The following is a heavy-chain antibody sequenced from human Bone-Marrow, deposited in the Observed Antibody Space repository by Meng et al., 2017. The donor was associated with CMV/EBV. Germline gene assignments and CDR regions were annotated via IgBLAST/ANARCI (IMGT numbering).Heavy chain of an antibody. J-gene: IGHJ6*02. CDR3: ARGDPGWGSSSWFYYYYGMDV. Sequence: ASVKVSCKASGYTFTSYDINWVRQATGQGLVWMGWMNPNSGNTGYAQKFQGRVTITRNTSISTAYMELSSLRSEDTAVYYCARGDPGWGSSSWFYYYYGMDVWGQGTTVTVSS. CDR1: GYTFTSYD. CDR2: MNPNSGNT. D-gene: IGHD6-13*01. V-gene: IGHV1-8*01.